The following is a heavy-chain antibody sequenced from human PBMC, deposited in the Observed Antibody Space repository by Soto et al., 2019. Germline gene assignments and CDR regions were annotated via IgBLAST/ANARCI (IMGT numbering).Heavy chain of an antibody. CDR1: GGTFSNYA. V-gene: IGHV1-69*13. CDR2: IILPFGTA. J-gene: IGHJ4*02. D-gene: IGHD2-15*01. Sequence: SVKVSCKASGGTFSNYAISWVRQAPGQGLEWMGGIILPFGTADYAQKFQGRVTITADESTSTAYMELSSLRSEDTAVYYCARESRYCSGGSCYFLPGIDYWGQGTLVTVSS. CDR3: ARESRYCSGGSCYFLPGIDY.